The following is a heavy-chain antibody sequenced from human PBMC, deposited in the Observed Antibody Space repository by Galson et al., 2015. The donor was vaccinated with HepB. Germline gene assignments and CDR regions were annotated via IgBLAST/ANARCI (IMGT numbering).Heavy chain of an antibody. J-gene: IGHJ5*02. CDR2: IYYSGST. Sequence: ETLSLTCTLSGGSIGTYYWNWFRQPPGKGLEWIGYIYYSGSTNYNPSLKSRVTISVDTSKNQFSLKLSSVTAADTAVYYCARVVGCSSTSCPNWFDPWGQGTLVTVSS. V-gene: IGHV4-59*01. CDR3: ARVVGCSSTSCPNWFDP. CDR1: GGSIGTYY. D-gene: IGHD2-2*01.